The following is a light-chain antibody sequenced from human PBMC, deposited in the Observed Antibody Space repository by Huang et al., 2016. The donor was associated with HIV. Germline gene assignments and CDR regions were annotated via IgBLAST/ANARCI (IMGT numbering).Light chain of an antibody. V-gene: IGKV3-15*01. J-gene: IGKJ3*01. CDR1: QSVSSN. Sequence: EIVMTQSPATLSVSPGERATLSCRARQSVSSNLAWYQQKPGQAPRLLIYGASTRATGIPARFSGSGSGTEFTLTISSLQSEDFAVYYCQQYNNWPLATFGPGTKVDIK. CDR2: GAS. CDR3: QQYNNWPLAT.